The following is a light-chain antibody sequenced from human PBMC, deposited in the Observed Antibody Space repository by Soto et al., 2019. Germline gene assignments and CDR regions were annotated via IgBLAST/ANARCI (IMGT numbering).Light chain of an antibody. CDR1: SSDIGGYNY. CDR3: SSYAVSNNCVV. J-gene: IGLJ2*01. Sequence: QSVLTQPPSASGSPGQSVTISCTGTSSDIGGYNYVSWYQQHPGKAPKLMIYEVSKRPSGVPDRFSGSKSGNTASLTVSGLQAEDEADYYCSSYAVSNNCVVFGGGTKLTVL. CDR2: EVS. V-gene: IGLV2-8*01.